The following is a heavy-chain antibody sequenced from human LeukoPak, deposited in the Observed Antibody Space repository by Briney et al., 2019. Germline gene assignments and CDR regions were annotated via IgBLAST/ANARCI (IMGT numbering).Heavy chain of an antibody. Sequence: GGSLRLSCAASGFTFSSYEMNWVRQAPGKGLEWVSYISSSGSTIYYADSVKGRFTISRDNAKNSLHLQMKSLRAEDTAVYYCAELGITMIGGVWGKGTTVTISS. CDR2: ISSSGSTI. V-gene: IGHV3-48*03. CDR1: GFTFSSYE. CDR3: AELGITMIGGV. D-gene: IGHD3-10*02. J-gene: IGHJ6*04.